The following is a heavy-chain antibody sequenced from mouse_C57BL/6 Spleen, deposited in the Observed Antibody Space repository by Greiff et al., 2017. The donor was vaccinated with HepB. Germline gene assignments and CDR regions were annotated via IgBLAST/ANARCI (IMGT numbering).Heavy chain of an antibody. CDR2: IYPGSGST. V-gene: IGHV1-55*01. CDR1: GYTFTSYW. D-gene: IGHD2-5*01. Sequence: VQLLQPGAELVKPGASVKMSCKASGYTFTSYWITWVKQRPGQGLEWIGDIYPGSGSTNYNEKFKSKATLTVDTSSSTAYMQLSSLTSEDSAVYYCARTGSNYVGAMDYWGQGTSVTVSS. J-gene: IGHJ4*01. CDR3: ARTGSNYVGAMDY.